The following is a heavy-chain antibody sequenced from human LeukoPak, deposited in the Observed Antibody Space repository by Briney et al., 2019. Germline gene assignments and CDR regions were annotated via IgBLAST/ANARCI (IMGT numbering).Heavy chain of an antibody. CDR2: ISAYNGNT. CDR1: GYTFTSHG. D-gene: IGHD3-3*01. J-gene: IGHJ6*02. Sequence: ASVKVSCKASGYTFTSHGISWVRQAPGQGLEWMGWISAYNGNTNYAQKLQGRVTMTTDTSTSTAYMELRSLRSDDTAVYYCARVAYDFWSGVSGYGMDVWGQGTTVTVSS. CDR3: ARVAYDFWSGVSGYGMDV. V-gene: IGHV1-18*01.